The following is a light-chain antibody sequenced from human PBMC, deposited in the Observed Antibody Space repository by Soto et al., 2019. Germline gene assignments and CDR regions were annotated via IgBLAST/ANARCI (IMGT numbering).Light chain of an antibody. V-gene: IGKV3-11*01. CDR3: QQRTNWPLT. CDR1: QSVGIY. J-gene: IGKJ4*01. Sequence: EIVLTQSPATLSLSPGERATLSCRASQSVGIYLAWYQQKPGQAPRLLIHDASKRATGIPARFSGSGSGTDFTFTISSPEPEDFAIYYCQQRTNWPLTFGGGTKVEIK. CDR2: DAS.